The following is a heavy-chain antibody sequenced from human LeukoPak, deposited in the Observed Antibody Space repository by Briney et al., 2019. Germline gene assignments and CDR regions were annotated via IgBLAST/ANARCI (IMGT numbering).Heavy chain of an antibody. Sequence: PGGSLRLSCAASGFTFSSYSMNWVRQAPGKGLEWVSSISSSSSYIYYADSEKGRFTISRDNAKNSLYLQMNSLRAEDTAVYYCARDLAVWFGDRSTPFRDYCMDVWGKGTTVTISS. D-gene: IGHD3-10*01. CDR3: ARDLAVWFGDRSTPFRDYCMDV. CDR2: ISSSSSYI. V-gene: IGHV3-21*01. CDR1: GFTFSSYS. J-gene: IGHJ6*03.